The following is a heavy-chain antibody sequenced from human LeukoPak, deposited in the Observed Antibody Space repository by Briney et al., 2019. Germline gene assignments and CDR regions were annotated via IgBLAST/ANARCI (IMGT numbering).Heavy chain of an antibody. V-gene: IGHV3-30*18. CDR2: ISYDGSNK. CDR3: AKTLTYYYDSSPFDY. J-gene: IGHJ4*02. D-gene: IGHD3-22*01. CDR1: GFTFSSYA. Sequence: GGSLRLSCAASGFTFSSYAMSWVRQAPGKGLEWVAVISYDGSNKYYADSVKGRFTISRDNSKNTLYLQMNSLRAEDTAVYYCAKTLTYYYDSSPFDYWGQGTLVTVSS.